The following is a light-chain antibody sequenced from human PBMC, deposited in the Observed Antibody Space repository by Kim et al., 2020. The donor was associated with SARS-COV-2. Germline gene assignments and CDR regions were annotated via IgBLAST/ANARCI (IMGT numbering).Light chain of an antibody. CDR1: QSINTW. V-gene: IGKV1-5*03. Sequence: ASVGDRVTITCRASQSINTWLAWYQQKPGKVPKLLIYEASSLERGVPSRFSGSGSGTEFTLTISSLQPDDFATYYCQQYNSYSVTFGGGTKVDIK. CDR2: EAS. J-gene: IGKJ4*01. CDR3: QQYNSYSVT.